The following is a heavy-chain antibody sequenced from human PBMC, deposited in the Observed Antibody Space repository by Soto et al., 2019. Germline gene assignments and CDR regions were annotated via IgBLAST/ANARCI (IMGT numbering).Heavy chain of an antibody. CDR2: SKSKADVGTK. Sequence: EVHLVESGGGLVKRGWSFRLSCAASGFTFDDAWMSWVRQAPVTGLEWVGLSKSKADVGTKDYAARVQGRFTFSRDDSKHTLCLQMNSLRTGDTAVYYCTTDRMTLYSSGSGSYYAFGGRSDSWGQGTLVTVSS. V-gene: IGHV3-15*01. CDR1: GFTFDDAW. CDR3: TTDRMTLYSSGSGSYYAFGGRSDS. D-gene: IGHD3-10*01. J-gene: IGHJ5*01.